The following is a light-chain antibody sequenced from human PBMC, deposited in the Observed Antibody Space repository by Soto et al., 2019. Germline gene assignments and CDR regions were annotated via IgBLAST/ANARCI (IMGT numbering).Light chain of an antibody. CDR2: EVS. J-gene: IGLJ2*01. V-gene: IGLV2-14*01. CDR1: SRDVGGYNY. CDR3: GTWDNSLSAV. Sequence: QSALTQPASVSGSPGQSITISCTGTSRDVGGYNYVSWHQQHPGKAPKVIITEVSNRPSGVSNRFSGSKSGNTASLTISGLQAEDEADYYCGTWDNSLSAVFGGGTKLTVL.